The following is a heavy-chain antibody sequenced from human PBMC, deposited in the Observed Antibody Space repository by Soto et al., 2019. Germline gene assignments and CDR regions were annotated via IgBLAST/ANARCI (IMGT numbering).Heavy chain of an antibody. D-gene: IGHD3-16*01. V-gene: IGHV4-39*01. Sequence: SETLSLTCTVPGASISSSSHFWVWVRQPPGKGLEWIGSVYPSGSTDYNPPLKSRVTISVDTSKNQFFLKLKSVAAADTAVYYCATYDESNYGYYQHWGQGTLVTVSS. CDR2: VYPSGST. CDR3: ATYDESNYGYYQH. J-gene: IGHJ1*01. CDR1: GASISSSSHF.